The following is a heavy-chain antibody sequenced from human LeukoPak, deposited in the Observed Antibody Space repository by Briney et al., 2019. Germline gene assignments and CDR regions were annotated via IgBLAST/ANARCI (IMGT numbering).Heavy chain of an antibody. Sequence: SVKVSCKASGGTFGSYAISWLRQAPGQGLEWMGRIIPILGIANYAQKFQGRVTITADKSTSTAYMELSSLRSEDTAVYYCARDLSWGSSGGYWGQGTLVTVSS. CDR2: IIPILGIA. V-gene: IGHV1-69*04. D-gene: IGHD7-27*01. J-gene: IGHJ4*02. CDR3: ARDLSWGSSGGY. CDR1: GGTFGSYA.